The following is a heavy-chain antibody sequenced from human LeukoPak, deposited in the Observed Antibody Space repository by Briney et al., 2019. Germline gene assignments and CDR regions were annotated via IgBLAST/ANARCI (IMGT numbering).Heavy chain of an antibody. CDR3: ARDRAAAGTGY. J-gene: IGHJ4*02. CDR2: IYYSGST. D-gene: IGHD6-13*01. Sequence: PSETLSLTCTVSDGSISSYYWSWIRQPPGKGLEWIGYIYYSGSTNYNPSLKSRVTILVDTSKNQFSLKLSSVTAADTAVYYCARDRAAAGTGYWGQGTLVTVSS. CDR1: DGSISSYY. V-gene: IGHV4-59*01.